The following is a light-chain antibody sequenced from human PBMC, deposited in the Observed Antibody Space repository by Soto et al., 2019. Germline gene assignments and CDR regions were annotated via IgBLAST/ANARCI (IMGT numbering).Light chain of an antibody. V-gene: IGLV2-14*01. J-gene: IGLJ3*02. CDR3: TSYSRYSVLV. CDR2: EVS. Sequence: QSALTQPASVSGSPGQSITISCNGTSSDIGGYKYVSWYQQHPGKAPKLVIFEVSNRPSGVSDRFSGSNSGNTASLTISGLQAEDEADYYCTSYSRYSVLVFGGGTKVTAL. CDR1: SSDIGGYKY.